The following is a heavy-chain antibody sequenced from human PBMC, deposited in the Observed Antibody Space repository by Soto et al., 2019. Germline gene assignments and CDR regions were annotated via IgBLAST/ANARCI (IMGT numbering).Heavy chain of an antibody. V-gene: IGHV3-33*01. CDR1: GFTFSRDA. J-gene: IGHJ3*02. CDR3: VRDAADSGYAFDI. D-gene: IGHD3-10*01. CDR2: IWNDGSNE. Sequence: QLVESGGGVVQPGRSLRLSCAASGFTFSRDAMHWVRQAPGKGLEWVAFIWNDGSNEYYAESVKGRAIISRDNSENTVYLQMNSLRGEDTAVYFCVRDAADSGYAFDIWGQGTMVTVSS.